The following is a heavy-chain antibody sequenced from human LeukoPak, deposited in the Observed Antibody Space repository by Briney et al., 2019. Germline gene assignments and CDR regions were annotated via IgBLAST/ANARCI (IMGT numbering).Heavy chain of an antibody. CDR1: GGTFSSYG. CDR3: ARDLLRGQQLMGFAFDI. V-gene: IGHV1-18*01. CDR2: ISAYNGNT. J-gene: IGHJ3*02. Sequence: AASVKVSCKASGGTFSSYGISWVRQAPGQGLEWMGWISAYNGNTNYAQKLQGRVTMTTDTSTSTAYMELRSLRSDDTAVYYCARDLLRGQQLMGFAFDIWGQGTMVTVSS. D-gene: IGHD6-13*01.